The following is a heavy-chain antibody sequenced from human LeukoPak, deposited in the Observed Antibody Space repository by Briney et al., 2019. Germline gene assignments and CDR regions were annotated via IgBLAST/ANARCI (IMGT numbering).Heavy chain of an antibody. CDR1: GFTFSTFS. Sequence: NPGGSLRLSCAASGFTFSTFSMNWVRQAPGKGLQWVSSITGSSSYVYYADSVRGRFAISRDNANNSLYLQMNGLRDEDTAVYYCARGQGGQPDYWGQGTLVSVSS. CDR2: ITGSSSYV. J-gene: IGHJ4*02. CDR3: ARGQGGQPDY. V-gene: IGHV3-21*01. D-gene: IGHD1-26*01.